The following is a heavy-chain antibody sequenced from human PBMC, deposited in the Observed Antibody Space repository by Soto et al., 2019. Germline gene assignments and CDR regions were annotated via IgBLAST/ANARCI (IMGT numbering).Heavy chain of an antibody. D-gene: IGHD3-22*01. Sequence: EVQLVESGGGLVQPGGSLRLSCAASGFTFSSYWMSWVRQAPGKGLEWVANIKQDGSEKYYVDSVKGRFTISRDNAKNSLYLPMNSLRAEDTAGYYCARSGYYYAFDICGQGTMVTASS. CDR3: ARSGYYYAFDI. CDR2: IKQDGSEK. V-gene: IGHV3-7*01. CDR1: GFTFSSYW. J-gene: IGHJ3*02.